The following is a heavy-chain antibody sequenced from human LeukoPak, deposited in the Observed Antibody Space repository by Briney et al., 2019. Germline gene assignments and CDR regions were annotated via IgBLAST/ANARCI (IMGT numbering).Heavy chain of an antibody. CDR1: GGTFSSYA. V-gene: IGHV1-69*04. CDR2: IIPILGIA. J-gene: IGHJ6*02. Sequence: SVKVSCKSSGGTFSSYAISWLRQPPGQGLEWMGRIIPILGIANYAQKFQGRVTITADKSTSTASMELSSLRSEDTAVYYCARSDTAAGTPYYYYGMDVWGQGTTVTVSS. D-gene: IGHD6-13*01. CDR3: ARSDTAAGTPYYYYGMDV.